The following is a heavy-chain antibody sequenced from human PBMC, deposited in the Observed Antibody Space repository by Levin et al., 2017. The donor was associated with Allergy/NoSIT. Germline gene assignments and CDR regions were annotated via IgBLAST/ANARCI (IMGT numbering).Heavy chain of an antibody. CDR1: GFTFSSYS. D-gene: IGHD1-26*01. J-gene: IGHJ3*02. V-gene: IGHV3-21*01. Sequence: PGGSLRLSCAASGFTFSSYSMNWVRQAPGKGLEWVSSISSSSSYIYYADSVKGRFTISRDNAKNSLYLQMNSLRAEDTAVYYCARDGSIRGGGGAFDIWGQGTMVTVSS. CDR3: ARDGSIRGGGGAFDI. CDR2: ISSSSSYI.